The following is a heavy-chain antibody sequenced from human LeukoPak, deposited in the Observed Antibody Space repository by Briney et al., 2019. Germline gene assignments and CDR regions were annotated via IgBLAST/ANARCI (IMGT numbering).Heavy chain of an antibody. J-gene: IGHJ3*02. CDR1: GFTFSDAW. CDR2: IKSRADGGTP. D-gene: IGHD3-22*01. Sequence: PGGSLRLSCAASGFTFSDAWLIWVRQAPGKGLEWVGRIKSRADGGTPDYAAPVTGRFTISRDDSNGTLCLQMNSLTTEDTAVYYCANQGLLDAFDIWGQGTMVIVSS. CDR3: ANQGLLDAFDI. V-gene: IGHV3-15*01.